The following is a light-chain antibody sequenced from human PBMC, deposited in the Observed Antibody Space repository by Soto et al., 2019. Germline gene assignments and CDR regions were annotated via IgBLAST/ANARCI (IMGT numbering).Light chain of an antibody. CDR3: QQSYSTLFS. Sequence: DLQMTQSPSSLSASVGDRVTITCRASQTIIRYLNWYQQKVGRAPNLLIYAASSVQSGVPSRFSGSGSGTEFTLTISSLQPEDFATYYCQQSYSTLFSFGPGTKVEIK. V-gene: IGKV1-39*01. CDR1: QTIIRY. CDR2: AAS. J-gene: IGKJ3*01.